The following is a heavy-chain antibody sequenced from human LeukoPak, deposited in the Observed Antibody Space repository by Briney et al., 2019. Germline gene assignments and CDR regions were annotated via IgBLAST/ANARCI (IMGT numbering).Heavy chain of an antibody. CDR3: ARRHGMDV. J-gene: IGHJ6*04. CDR1: GFTFSSYS. V-gene: IGHV3-21*01. Sequence: PGGSLRLSCAASGFTFSSYSMNWVRQAPGKGLEWVSSISSSSSYIYYPDSVKGRFTISRDNAKNSLYPQMNSLRAEDTAVYYCARRHGMDVWGKGTTVTVSS. CDR2: ISSSSSYI.